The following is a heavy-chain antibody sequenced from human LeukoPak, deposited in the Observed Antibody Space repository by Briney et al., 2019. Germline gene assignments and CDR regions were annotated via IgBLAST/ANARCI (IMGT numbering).Heavy chain of an antibody. J-gene: IGHJ4*02. D-gene: IGHD5-12*01. V-gene: IGHV1-2*06. CDR1: GYTFSDFY. CDR2: INPNSGGT. CDR3: ARATTGRYLDF. Sequence: ASVKVSCKASGYTFSDFYLHWVRQAPGQGFEWMGRINPNSGGTNYAQEFQGRVTMTSDTSISTVYMEMSSLRSDDAAVYYCARATTGRYLDFWGQGTLVAVSS.